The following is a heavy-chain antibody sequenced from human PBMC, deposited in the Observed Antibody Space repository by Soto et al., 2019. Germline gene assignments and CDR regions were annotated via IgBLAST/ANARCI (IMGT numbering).Heavy chain of an antibody. D-gene: IGHD6-6*01. J-gene: IGHJ6*02. CDR2: TYYRSKWYN. CDR1: GYSVSSNSAA. V-gene: IGHV6-1*01. Sequence: PSHTLSLTCAISGYSVSSNSAAWNVIRQSPSRGLEWLGRTYYRSKWYNDYAVSVKSRITINPDTSKNQFSLQLNSVTPEDTAVYYCARAPGSSSDGMDVWGQGTTVTVSS. CDR3: ARAPGSSSDGMDV.